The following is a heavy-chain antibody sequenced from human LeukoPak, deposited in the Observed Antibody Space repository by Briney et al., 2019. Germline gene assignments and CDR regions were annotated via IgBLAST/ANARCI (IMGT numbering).Heavy chain of an antibody. J-gene: IGHJ3*02. CDR1: GGSIITNDYW. D-gene: IGHD4-17*01. V-gene: IGHV4-39*01. CDR3: ARLDYGDVGAFDI. Sequence: PSETLSLTCVVSGGSIITNDYWWGWIRQPPGKGLEWIGTIDHAGTTFYNVSLKSRVTISVDTSKNQFSLKLSSVTAADTAVYYCARLDYGDVGAFDIWGQGTMVTVSS. CDR2: IDHAGTT.